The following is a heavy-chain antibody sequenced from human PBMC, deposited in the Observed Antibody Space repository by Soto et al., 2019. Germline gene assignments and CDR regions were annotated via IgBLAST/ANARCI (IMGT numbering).Heavy chain of an antibody. CDR2: MNPNSGNT. CDR1: GYTFTSYD. V-gene: IGHV1-8*01. J-gene: IGHJ5*02. Sequence: QVQLVQSGAALKKPGASVKVSCKASGYTFTSYDINWVRQATGQGLEWMGWMNPNSGNTGNAQKFQGSVTMTRNTSISTAYMELSSLRSEDTAVYYCARERANRFDPWGQGTLVTVSS. CDR3: ARERANRFDP.